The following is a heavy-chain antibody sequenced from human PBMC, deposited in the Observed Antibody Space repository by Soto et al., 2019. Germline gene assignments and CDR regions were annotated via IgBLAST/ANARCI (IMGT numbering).Heavy chain of an antibody. V-gene: IGHV4-4*07. CDR3: ARGQRFSDSFDP. J-gene: IGHJ5*02. CDR1: GSAISGSY. Sequence: SVTLSLTCSVAGSAISGSYWTWIRHSAGKGLEWIGRIYSSGGTKYNPSLLSRVTMSLDTSKNQFSLRLSSVTAADTAVYYCARGQRFSDSFDPWGQGTLVTVSS. CDR2: IYSSGGT. D-gene: IGHD3-3*01.